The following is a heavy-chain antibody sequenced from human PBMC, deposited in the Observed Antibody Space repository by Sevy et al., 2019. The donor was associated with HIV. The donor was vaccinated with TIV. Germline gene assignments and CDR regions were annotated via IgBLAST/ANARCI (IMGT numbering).Heavy chain of an antibody. D-gene: IGHD1-1*01. V-gene: IGHV3-13*01. CDR3: ARATWNDGAFDF. Sequence: GGSLRLSCAASGFTLSSYDMHWVRQSTGKGLEWVSAIGTVGNTFYADSVRGRFIISRENAKSSLYLQMNSLRAGDTAVYYCARATWNDGAFDFWGQGTLVTVSS. J-gene: IGHJ4*02. CDR2: IGTVGNT. CDR1: GFTLSSYD.